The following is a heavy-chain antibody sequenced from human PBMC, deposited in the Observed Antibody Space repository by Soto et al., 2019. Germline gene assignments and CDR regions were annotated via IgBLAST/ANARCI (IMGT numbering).Heavy chain of an antibody. CDR1: GGTFSSYA. CDR2: IIPIFGTA. V-gene: IGHV1-69*13. CDR3: ASRGITMVRGVMNNYYYGMDV. Sequence: SVKVSCKASGGTFSSYAISWVRQAPGQGLEWMGGIIPIFGTANYAQKFQGRVTITADESTSTAYMELSSLRSEDTAVYYCASRGITMVRGVMNNYYYGMDVWGQGTTVTVSS. D-gene: IGHD3-10*01. J-gene: IGHJ6*02.